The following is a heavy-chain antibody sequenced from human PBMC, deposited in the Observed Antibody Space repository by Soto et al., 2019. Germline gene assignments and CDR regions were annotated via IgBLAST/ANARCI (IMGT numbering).Heavy chain of an antibody. V-gene: IGHV5-51*01. D-gene: IGHD6-6*01. J-gene: IGHJ6*02. CDR2: IYPGDSDT. CDR1: GYSFTSYW. Sequence: RGESLKISCKGSGYSFTSYWIGWVRQMPGKGLEWMGIIYPGDSDTRYSPSFQGQVTISADKSISTAYLQWSSLKASDTAMYYCARHYSSSHYYYYYYGMDVWGQGTTVTVSS. CDR3: ARHYSSSHYYYYYYGMDV.